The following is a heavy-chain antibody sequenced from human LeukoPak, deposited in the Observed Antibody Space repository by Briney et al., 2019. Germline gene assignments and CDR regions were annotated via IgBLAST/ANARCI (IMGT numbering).Heavy chain of an antibody. CDR2: INHSGST. D-gene: IGHD3-16*02. CDR3: ARAEIKLYNQRRYYFDY. CDR1: GGSFSGYY. V-gene: IGHV4-34*01. J-gene: IGHJ4*02. Sequence: SETLSLTCAVYGGSFSGYYWSWIRQPPGKGLEWIGEINHSGSTNYNPSLKSRVTISVDTSKDQFSLKLSSVTAADTAVYYCARAEIKLYNQRRYYFDYWGQGTLVTVSS.